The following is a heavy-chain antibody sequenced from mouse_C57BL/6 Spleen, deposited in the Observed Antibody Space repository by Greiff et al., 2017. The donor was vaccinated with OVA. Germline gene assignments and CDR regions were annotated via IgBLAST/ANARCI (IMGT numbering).Heavy chain of an antibody. CDR1: GYTFTRYW. V-gene: IGHV1-55*01. D-gene: IGHD2-4*01. J-gene: IGHJ3*01. CDR2: IYPGSGST. Sequence: QVQLQQPGAELVKPGASVKMSCKASGYTFTRYWITWVKQRPGQGLEWIGDIYPGSGSTKYNEKFKSKATLTVETSSSTAYMQLSSLTSEDSAVYYCARYYDYPWFAYWGQGTLVTVSA. CDR3: ARYYDYPWFAY.